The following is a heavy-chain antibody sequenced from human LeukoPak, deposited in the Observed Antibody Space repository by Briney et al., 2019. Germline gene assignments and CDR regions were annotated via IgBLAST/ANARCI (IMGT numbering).Heavy chain of an antibody. CDR3: ARDLKYCTGGMCYFTAVADS. V-gene: IGHV3-20*04. Sequence: PSETLSLTCAVYGGSFSGYYWSWIRQPPGKGLEWVSGINWDSTSTNYVDSVRGRFTISRDNAKNSLYLQMNSLRVEDTAFYYCARDLKYCTGGMCYFTAVADSWGQGTLVAVSS. CDR2: INWDSTST. CDR1: GGSFSGYY. J-gene: IGHJ4*02. D-gene: IGHD2-8*02.